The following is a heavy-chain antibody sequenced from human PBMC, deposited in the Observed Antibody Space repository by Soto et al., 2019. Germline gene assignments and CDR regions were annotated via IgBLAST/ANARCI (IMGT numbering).Heavy chain of an antibody. CDR3: ARGQTGGRWGYYFDY. D-gene: IGHD3-16*01. CDR1: GVTFSSYA. J-gene: IGHJ4*02. CDR2: IIPIFGTA. Sequence: GASVKVSCKASGVTFSSYAICWVRQAPGQGLEWMGGIIPIFGTADYAQKFQGRVTITADESTSTAYMELSSLRSEDTAVYYCARGQTGGRWGYYFDYWGQGTLVTVSS. V-gene: IGHV1-69*13.